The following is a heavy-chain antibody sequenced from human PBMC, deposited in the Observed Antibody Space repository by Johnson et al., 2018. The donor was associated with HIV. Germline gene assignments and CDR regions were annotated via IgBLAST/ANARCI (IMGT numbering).Heavy chain of an antibody. Sequence: MMLVESGGGLVQPGGSLRLSCAASGFSFDSHAINWVRQAPGKGLQWVSAISYSGSSTYYADSVKGRFTISRDNSRSTVYLHMINLRADDTALYYCAREISRYYYDYAAFDLWGQGTTFTVSS. CDR3: AREISRYYYDYAAFDL. D-gene: IGHD3-22*01. V-gene: IGHV3-23*04. CDR2: ISYSGSST. CDR1: GFSFDSHA. J-gene: IGHJ3*01.